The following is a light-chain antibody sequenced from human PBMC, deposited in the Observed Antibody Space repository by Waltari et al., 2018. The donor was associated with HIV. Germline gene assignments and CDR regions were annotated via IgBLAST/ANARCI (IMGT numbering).Light chain of an antibody. Sequence: EIVLTQFPGTLSLSPGDRATLSCRASQSVDRRLLAWYQQKPGQPPRLLIYDASNRAPGIPDRFGGSGSGADFTLTISRLEPEDFALYYCHQYGSFPLTFGGGTKVEI. CDR3: HQYGSFPLT. J-gene: IGKJ4*01. V-gene: IGKV3-20*01. CDR1: QSVDRRL. CDR2: DAS.